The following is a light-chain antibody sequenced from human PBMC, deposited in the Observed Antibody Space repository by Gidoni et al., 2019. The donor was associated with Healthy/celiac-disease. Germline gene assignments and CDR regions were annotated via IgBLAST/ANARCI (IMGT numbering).Light chain of an antibody. V-gene: IGLV3-21*03. CDR3: QVWDSSSDHPV. CDR2: DDS. CDR1: NIGGKS. Sequence: SYVLTQPPSVSVAPGKTARMTCGGNNIGGKSVHWYQQEPGQAPVLFVYDDSDRPSGIPERFSGSTSGNTATLTISSVEAGDEADFYCQVWDSSSDHPVFGGGTQLTVL. J-gene: IGLJ7*01.